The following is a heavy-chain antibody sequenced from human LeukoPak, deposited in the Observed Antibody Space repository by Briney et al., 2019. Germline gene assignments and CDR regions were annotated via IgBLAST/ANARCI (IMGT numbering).Heavy chain of an antibody. CDR3: ARRGFYDTSGYLFDY. J-gene: IGHJ4*02. Sequence: PGGSLRLSCAASGFTFSSYEMNWVRQAPGKGLEWVSYISTSGSPIDYGNSVKGRFTISRDNAENSLYLQMNSLRAEDTALYYCARRGFYDTSGYLFDYWGQGTLVTVSS. V-gene: IGHV3-48*03. D-gene: IGHD3-22*01. CDR1: GFTFSSYE. CDR2: ISTSGSPI.